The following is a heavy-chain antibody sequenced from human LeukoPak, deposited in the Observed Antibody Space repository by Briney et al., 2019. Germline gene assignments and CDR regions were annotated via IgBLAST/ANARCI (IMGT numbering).Heavy chain of an antibody. Sequence: PSQTLSLTCAVSGGSISSGGYSWSWIRQPPGKGLEWIGYIYYSGSTYYNPSLKSRVTISVDTSKNQFSLKLSSVTAADTAVYYCARLWFGEVGGNWFDPWGQGTLVTVSS. CDR3: ARLWFGEVGGNWFDP. CDR1: GGSISSGGYS. V-gene: IGHV4-30-2*05. D-gene: IGHD3-10*01. CDR2: IYYSGST. J-gene: IGHJ5*02.